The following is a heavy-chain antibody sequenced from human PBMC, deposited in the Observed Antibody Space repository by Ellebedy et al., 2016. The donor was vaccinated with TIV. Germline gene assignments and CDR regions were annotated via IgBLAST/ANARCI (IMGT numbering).Heavy chain of an antibody. V-gene: IGHV5-51*01. J-gene: IGHJ5*01. CDR1: GYSFTNYW. CDR2: IYPDDSDT. D-gene: IGHD2-15*01. CDR3: ARRPRYCSDDSCHHVDWFDS. Sequence: GESLKISCKGSGYSFTNYWIGWVRQMPGKGLEWMGIIYPDDSDTRYSPSFQGQVTISVDKSIGTAYVQWRSLKVTDTAMYYCARRPRYCSDDSCHHVDWFDSWGQGTLVTVSS.